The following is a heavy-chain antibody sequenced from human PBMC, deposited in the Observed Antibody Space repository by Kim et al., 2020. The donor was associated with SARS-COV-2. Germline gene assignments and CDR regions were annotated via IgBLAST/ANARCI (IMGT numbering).Heavy chain of an antibody. CDR3: SRDSGYLAFDS. Sequence: GGYLRLSCAASGFTFSVYYMSWIRQAPGKGLEGVSYISSSGSTIYYADSLNGRFIISRVNAKNSLYLQMNSRRAEATAVYYCSRDSGYLAFDSWGQGIM. CDR1: GFTFSVYY. V-gene: IGHV3-11*04. D-gene: IGHD3-10*01. CDR2: ISSSGSTI. J-gene: IGHJ3*02.